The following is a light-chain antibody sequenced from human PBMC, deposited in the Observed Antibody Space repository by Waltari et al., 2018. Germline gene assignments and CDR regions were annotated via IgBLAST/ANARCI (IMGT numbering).Light chain of an antibody. V-gene: IGLV2-23*02. CDR1: SSDVGSYNL. CDR2: EVT. J-gene: IGLJ3*02. Sequence: QSALTQPASVSGSPGQSITISCTGTSSDVGSYNLFSWYQQHPGKAPNLMIYEVTKRPSGVSMRFSGSKSGNTASLTISGLQAEDEADYYCCSYAGSTTWVFGGGTKLTVL. CDR3: CSYAGSTTWV.